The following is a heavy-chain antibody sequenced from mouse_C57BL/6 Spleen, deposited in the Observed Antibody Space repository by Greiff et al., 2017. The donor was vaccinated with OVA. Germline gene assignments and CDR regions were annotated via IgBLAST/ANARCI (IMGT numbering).Heavy chain of an antibody. V-gene: IGHV1-82*01. J-gene: IGHJ1*03. CDR3: ARNYGSSSHWYFDV. CDR2: IYPGDGDT. CDR1: GYAFSSSW. D-gene: IGHD1-1*01. Sequence: VKLMESGPELVKPGASVKISCKASGYAFSSSWMNWVKQRPGKGLEWIGRIYPGDGDTNYNGKFKGKATLTADKSSSTAYMQLSSLTSEDSAVYFCARNYGSSSHWYFDVWGTGTTVTVSS.